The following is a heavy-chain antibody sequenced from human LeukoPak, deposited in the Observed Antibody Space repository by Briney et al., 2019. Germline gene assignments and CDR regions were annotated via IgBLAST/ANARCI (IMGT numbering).Heavy chain of an antibody. J-gene: IGHJ4*02. Sequence: SQTLSLTCTVSGGSIRSDDYYWSWIRQPPGKGLEWIGHITYSGSTDYSPSLKSRVSISVDTSKNQFSLSLNSVTVADTAVYYCARGGVGGHDYFDSWGQGTLVTVSS. D-gene: IGHD5-12*01. CDR2: ITYSGST. CDR1: GGSIRSDDYY. V-gene: IGHV4-30-4*01. CDR3: ARGGVGGHDYFDS.